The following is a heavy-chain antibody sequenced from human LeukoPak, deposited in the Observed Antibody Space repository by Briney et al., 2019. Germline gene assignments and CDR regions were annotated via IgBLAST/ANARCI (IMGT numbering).Heavy chain of an antibody. V-gene: IGHV4-4*07. CDR3: ARIRDIVVVPAAPYYFDY. J-gene: IGHJ4*02. Sequence: PSETLSLTCTVSGGSISSYYWSWIRQPAGKGLEWIGRIYTSGSTNYNPSLKSRVTMSVDTSKNQFSLKLSSVTAADTAVYYCARIRDIVVVPAAPYYFDYWGQGTLVTVSS. D-gene: IGHD2-2*01. CDR2: IYTSGST. CDR1: GGSISSYY.